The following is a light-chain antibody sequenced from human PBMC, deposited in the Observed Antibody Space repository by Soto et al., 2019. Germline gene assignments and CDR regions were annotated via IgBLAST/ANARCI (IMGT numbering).Light chain of an antibody. V-gene: IGKV1-5*01. Sequence: DIQMTQSPSTLSASVGDSVTVTCRTSQPIGTSLHWYQQKPGNAPKVLISAASRLQSGVPSRFSGSGSGTEFTLTIISLQPDDFATYYCQQYHTYARTFGQGTKVQIK. CDR2: AAS. CDR3: QQYHTYART. CDR1: QPIGTS. J-gene: IGKJ1*01.